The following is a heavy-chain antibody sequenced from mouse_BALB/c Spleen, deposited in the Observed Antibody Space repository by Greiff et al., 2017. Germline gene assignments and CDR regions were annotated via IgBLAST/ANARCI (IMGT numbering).Heavy chain of an antibody. D-gene: IGHD1-1*01. V-gene: IGHV5-12-1*01. CDR1: GFAFSSYD. Sequence: VKLVESGGGLVKPGGSLKLSCAASGFAFSSYDMSWVRQTPEKRLEWVAYISSGGGSTYYPDTVKGRFTISRDNAKNTLYLQMSSLKSEDTAMYYCARHRNYGSIYAMDYWGQGTSVTVSS. CDR3: ARHRNYGSIYAMDY. CDR2: ISSGGGST. J-gene: IGHJ4*01.